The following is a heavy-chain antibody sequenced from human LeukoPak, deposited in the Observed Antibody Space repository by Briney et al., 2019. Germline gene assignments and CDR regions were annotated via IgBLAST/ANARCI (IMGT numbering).Heavy chain of an antibody. CDR2: INWNGGST. D-gene: IGHD1-26*01. Sequence: PGGSLRLSCAASGFTFDDYGMSWVRQAPGKGLEWVSGINWNGGSTGYADSVKGRFTISRDNAKNSLYLQMNSLRAEDTALYYCARDHQWEPRLGAFDIWGQGTMVTVSS. CDR1: GFTFDDYG. V-gene: IGHV3-20*04. CDR3: ARDHQWEPRLGAFDI. J-gene: IGHJ3*02.